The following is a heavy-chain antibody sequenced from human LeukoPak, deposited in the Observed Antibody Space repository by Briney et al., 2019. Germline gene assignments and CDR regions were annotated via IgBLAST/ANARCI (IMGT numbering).Heavy chain of an antibody. J-gene: IGHJ6*04. CDR2: IYYSGST. V-gene: IGHV4-59*01. Sequence: PSETLSLTCTVSGGSISGYYWSWIRQPPGKGLEWIGYIYYSGSTNYNPSLKSRVTISVDTSKNQFSLKLNSVTAADTAVYYCARRVATNYYYYGMDVWGKGTTVTVSS. CDR3: ARRVATNYYYYGMDV. CDR1: GGSISGYY. D-gene: IGHD5-12*01.